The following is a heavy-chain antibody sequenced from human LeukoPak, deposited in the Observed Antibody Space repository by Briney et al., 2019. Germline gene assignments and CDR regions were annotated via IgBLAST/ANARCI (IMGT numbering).Heavy chain of an antibody. J-gene: IGHJ5*02. CDR2: ISGSGGST. CDR1: GFTFSSYA. V-gene: IGHV3-23*01. D-gene: IGHD3-22*01. CDR3: AKDRDYYDSSGLGS. Sequence: GGSLRLSCAASGFTFSSYAMSWVRQAPGKGLEWVSAISGSGGSTYYADSVKGRFTISRDNSKNTLSLQMNSLRAEDTALYYCAKDRDYYDSSGLGSWGQGTLVTVSS.